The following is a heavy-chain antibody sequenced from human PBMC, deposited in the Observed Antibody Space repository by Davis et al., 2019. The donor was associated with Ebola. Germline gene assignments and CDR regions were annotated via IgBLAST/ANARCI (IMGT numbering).Heavy chain of an antibody. CDR2: ISAYNGNT. CDR3: ARDGRLSLYSSGWYPAYYFDY. J-gene: IGHJ4*02. V-gene: IGHV1-18*01. CDR1: GYTFTSYG. D-gene: IGHD6-19*01. Sequence: ASVKVSCKTSGYTFTSYGISWVRQAPGQGLEWMGWISAYNGNTNYAQKLQGRVTMTTDTSTSTAYMELRSLRSDDTAVYYCARDGRLSLYSSGWYPAYYFDYWGQGTLVTVSS.